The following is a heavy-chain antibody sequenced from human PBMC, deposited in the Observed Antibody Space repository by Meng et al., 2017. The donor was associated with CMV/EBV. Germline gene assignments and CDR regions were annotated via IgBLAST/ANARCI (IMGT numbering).Heavy chain of an antibody. D-gene: IGHD1-14*01. CDR1: GFTFSDYW. J-gene: IGHJ5*01. Sequence: LLESGGGLVRPGGSLRLSVPDSGFTFSDYWMHWVRQAPGEGPVWVSRIDTDGTVTSYAESVRGRFTISRDNSKNTLYLQMNDLRAGDSGVYYCVRDLVGNRDSWGHGTLVTVSS. CDR2: IDTDGTVT. V-gene: IGHV3-74*03. CDR3: VRDLVGNRDS.